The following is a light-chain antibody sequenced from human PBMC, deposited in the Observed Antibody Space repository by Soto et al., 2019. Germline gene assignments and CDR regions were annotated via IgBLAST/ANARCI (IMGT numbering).Light chain of an antibody. CDR3: QQYDKSPWT. V-gene: IGKV3-20*01. CDR1: QSVSNNY. J-gene: IGKJ1*01. CDR2: GAS. Sequence: IVLTHSPGTLSLSAGERATLSFRGSQSVSNNYLAWYQQKPGQAPRLLIYGASSRATGIPDRFSGSGSGTDFTLTISGLEPEDFAVYYCQQYDKSPWTFGQGTKVDIK.